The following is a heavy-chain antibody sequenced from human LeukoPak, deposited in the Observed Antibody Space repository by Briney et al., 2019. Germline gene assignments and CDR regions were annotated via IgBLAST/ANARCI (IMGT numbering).Heavy chain of an antibody. V-gene: IGHV1-69*05. D-gene: IGHD2-15*01. CDR3: AKGVLLAGETPPDYYYYYMDV. J-gene: IGHJ6*03. Sequence: SVTVSFMASGGTFISYAIRWVRQAPGQGLEWMGGIIPIFGTANYAQKFQGRVTITTDESTSTAYMELSSLRCEDTAVYYCAKGVLLAGETPPDYYYYYMDVWGKGTTVTVSS. CDR1: GGTFISYA. CDR2: IIPIFGTA.